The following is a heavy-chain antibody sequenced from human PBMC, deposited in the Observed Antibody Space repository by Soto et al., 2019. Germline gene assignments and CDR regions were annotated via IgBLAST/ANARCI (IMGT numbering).Heavy chain of an antibody. J-gene: IGHJ4*02. D-gene: IGHD2-15*01. CDR3: ARDTEYCSGGSCYGVDY. CDR2: ISYDGSNK. Sequence: GGSLRLSCAASGFTFSSYAMHWVRQAPGKGLEWVAVISYDGSNKYYADSVKGRFTISRDNSKNTLYLQMNSLRAEDTAGYYCARDTEYCSGGSCYGVDYWGQGTLVTVSS. V-gene: IGHV3-30-3*01. CDR1: GFTFSSYA.